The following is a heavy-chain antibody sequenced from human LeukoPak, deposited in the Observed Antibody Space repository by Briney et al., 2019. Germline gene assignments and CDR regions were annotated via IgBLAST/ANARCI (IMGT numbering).Heavy chain of an antibody. CDR1: GGSLSSSSYY. CDR3: AKDQFWFGESNAFDY. Sequence: PSETLSLTCTVSGGSLSSSSYYWGWVRQAPGTGLEWVAFIRYDGSNEYYVDSVKGRFTIARDNSKNTLYLQMNSLRAEDTAVYYCAKDQFWFGESNAFDYWGQGTLVTVSS. D-gene: IGHD3-10*01. CDR2: IRYDGSNE. J-gene: IGHJ4*02. V-gene: IGHV3-30*02.